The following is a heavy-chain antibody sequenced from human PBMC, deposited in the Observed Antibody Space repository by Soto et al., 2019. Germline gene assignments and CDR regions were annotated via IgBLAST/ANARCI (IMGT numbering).Heavy chain of an antibody. D-gene: IGHD4-17*01. CDR2: IYYSGST. V-gene: IGHV4-59*08. CDR3: ARRYGSSFDY. CDR1: GDSISSYY. Sequence: SETLSLTCTVSGDSISSYYWSWIRQSPGKGLEWIGYIYYSGSTNYNPSLKSRVTISVDTSKNQFSLKLSSVTAADTAVYYCARRYGSSFDYWGQGTLVTVS. J-gene: IGHJ4*02.